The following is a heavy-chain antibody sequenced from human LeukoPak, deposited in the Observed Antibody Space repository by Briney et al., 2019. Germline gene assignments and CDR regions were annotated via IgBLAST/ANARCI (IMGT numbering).Heavy chain of an antibody. CDR1: GCSISSYY. CDR3: ASHSTTWTPFDY. Sequence: SETLSLTCTVSGCSISSYYWSWIRQPPGKGLEWIGYIYYSGSTNYNPSIKSRVTILVDTSKNQFALKLSSVTGADAAVYYCASHSTTWTPFDYWGQGTLVTVSS. J-gene: IGHJ4*02. CDR2: IYYSGST. V-gene: IGHV4-59*08. D-gene: IGHD2/OR15-2a*01.